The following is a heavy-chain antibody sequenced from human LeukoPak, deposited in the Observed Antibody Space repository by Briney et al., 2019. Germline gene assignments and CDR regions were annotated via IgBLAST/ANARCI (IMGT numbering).Heavy chain of an antibody. CDR2: INQDGSEK. CDR1: GFTFNNYW. V-gene: IGHV3-7*05. Sequence: GGSLRLSCAASGFTFNNYWMNWVRQVPGKGLGWVANINQDGSEKDYVDSVKGRFTISRDNAKNSLYLQMNSLRAEDTAVYYCVLARGSNWGQGTLVTVSS. J-gene: IGHJ4*02. D-gene: IGHD3-10*01. CDR3: VLARGSN.